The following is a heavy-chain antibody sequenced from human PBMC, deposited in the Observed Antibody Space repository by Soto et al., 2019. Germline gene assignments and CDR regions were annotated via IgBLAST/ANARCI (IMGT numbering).Heavy chain of an antibody. CDR2: IYYSGST. CDR1: GGFIISDY. D-gene: IGHD3-9*01. CDR3: ARDILTGRMGMDV. Sequence: NPSETLSLTCTVSGGFIISDYWIWIRQPPGQGLEWIGYIYYSGSTNYNPSLRSRVTMPLDTSKKQFSLKLSSVTAADTAVYYCARDILTGRMGMDVWGQGTTVTVSS. V-gene: IGHV4-59*01. J-gene: IGHJ6*02.